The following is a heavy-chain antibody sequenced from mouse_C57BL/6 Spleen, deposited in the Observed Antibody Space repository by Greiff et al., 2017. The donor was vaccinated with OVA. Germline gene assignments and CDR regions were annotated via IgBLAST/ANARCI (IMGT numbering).Heavy chain of an antibody. D-gene: IGHD3-3*01. CDR2: ISSGGDYI. Sequence: EVKLVESGAGLVKPGGSLKLSCAASGFTFSSYAMSWVRQTPEKRLEWVAYISSGGDYIYYADTVKGRFTISRDNARNTLYLQMSSLKSEDTAMYYCTRDRAGFDVWGTGTTVTVSS. CDR3: TRDRAGFDV. V-gene: IGHV5-9-1*02. CDR1: GFTFSSYA. J-gene: IGHJ1*03.